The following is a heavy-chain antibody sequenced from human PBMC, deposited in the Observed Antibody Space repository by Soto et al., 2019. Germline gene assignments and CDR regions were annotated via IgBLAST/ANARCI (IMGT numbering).Heavy chain of an antibody. CDR1: GFTFSSYG. V-gene: IGHV3-33*01. CDR2: IWYDGSNK. CDR3: AREEGYYDSSGYYFDY. D-gene: IGHD3-22*01. Sequence: GGSLRLSCAASGFTFSSYGMHWVRQAPGKGLEWVAVIWYDGSNKYYADSVKGRFTISRDNSKNTLYLQMNSLRAEDKAVYYCAREEGYYDSSGYYFDYWGQGTLVTVSS. J-gene: IGHJ4*02.